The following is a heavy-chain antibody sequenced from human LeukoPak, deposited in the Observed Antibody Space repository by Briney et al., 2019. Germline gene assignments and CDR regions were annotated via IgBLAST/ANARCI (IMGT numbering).Heavy chain of an antibody. V-gene: IGHV3-49*04. D-gene: IGHD3-10*01. CDR3: TRDWPMVRGVIISYYYYYMDV. CDR2: IRSKAYGGTT. CDR1: GFTFGDYA. J-gene: IGHJ6*03. Sequence: GGSLRLSCTASGFTFGDYAMSWVRQAPGKGLEWVGFIRSKAYGGTTEYAASVKGRFTISRDDSKSIAYLQMNSLKTEDTAVYYCTRDWPMVRGVIISYYYYYMDVWGKGTTVTISS.